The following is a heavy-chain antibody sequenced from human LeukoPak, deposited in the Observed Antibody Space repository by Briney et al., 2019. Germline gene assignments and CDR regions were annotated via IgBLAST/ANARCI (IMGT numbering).Heavy chain of an antibody. CDR1: GGSISSGGYS. J-gene: IGHJ2*01. CDR2: IYHSGST. CDR3: AGGYYRDWYFDL. V-gene: IGHV4-30-2*01. D-gene: IGHD3-22*01. Sequence: SQTLSLTCAVSGGSISSGGYSWSWIRQPPGKGLEWIGYIYHSGSTYYNPSLKSRVTISVDTSKNQFSLKLSSVTAADTAVYYCAGGYYRDWYFDLWGRGTLVTVSS.